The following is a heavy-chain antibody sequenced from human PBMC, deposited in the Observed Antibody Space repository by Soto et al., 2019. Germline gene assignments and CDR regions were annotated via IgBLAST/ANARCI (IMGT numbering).Heavy chain of an antibody. CDR2: IWYDGSNK. V-gene: IGHV3-33*01. J-gene: IGHJ4*02. CDR1: GFTFSSYG. D-gene: IGHD3-9*01. CDR3: ARDPAYYDMLYYFDY. Sequence: QVQLVESGGGVVQPGRSLRLSCAASGFTFSSYGMHWVRQAPGKGLEWVAVIWYDGSNKYYADSVKGRFTISRDNSKNTLYLQMNSLRAEDTAVYYCARDPAYYDMLYYFDYWGQGTLVTVSS.